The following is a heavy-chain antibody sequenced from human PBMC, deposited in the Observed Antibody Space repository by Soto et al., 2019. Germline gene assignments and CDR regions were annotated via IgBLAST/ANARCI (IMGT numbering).Heavy chain of an antibody. V-gene: IGHV1-8*01. CDR2: MNPNSGNT. Sequence: ASVKVSCKASGYTFTSYDINWVRQATGQGLEWMGWMNPNSGNTGYAQKFQGRVTMTRNTSISTAYMELSSLRSEDTAVYYCARGHHRVTIFGVVNDYGMDVWGQGTTVTVSS. CDR1: GYTFTSYD. J-gene: IGHJ6*02. CDR3: ARGHHRVTIFGVVNDYGMDV. D-gene: IGHD3-3*01.